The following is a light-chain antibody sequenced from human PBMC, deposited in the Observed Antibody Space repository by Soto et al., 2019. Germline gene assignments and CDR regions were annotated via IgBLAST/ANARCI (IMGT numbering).Light chain of an antibody. CDR1: SSNIGSNT. J-gene: IGLJ1*01. Sequence: VLTQPPSASGTPGQRVTISCSGSSSNIGSNTVNWYQQLPGTAPKLLIYSNNQRPSGVPDRLSGSKSGTSASLAISGLQSEDEADYYCAAWDDSLNGYVFGTGTRSPS. CDR2: SNN. CDR3: AAWDDSLNGYV. V-gene: IGLV1-44*01.